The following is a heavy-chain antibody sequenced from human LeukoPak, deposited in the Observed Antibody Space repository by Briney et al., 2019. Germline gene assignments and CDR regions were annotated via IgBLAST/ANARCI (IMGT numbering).Heavy chain of an antibody. D-gene: IGHD5-18*01. V-gene: IGHV1-69*06. J-gene: IGHJ6*03. CDR1: GGTFSSYA. CDR2: IIPIFGTA. CDR3: ARVESGYSYGRTTYYHYMDV. Sequence: SVKVSCKASGGTFSSYAISWVRQAPGQGLEGMGEIIPIFGTANYAQKFQGRVTITADKSTSTAYMELSSLRSEDTAVYYCARVESGYSYGRTTYYHYMDVWGKGTTITVSS.